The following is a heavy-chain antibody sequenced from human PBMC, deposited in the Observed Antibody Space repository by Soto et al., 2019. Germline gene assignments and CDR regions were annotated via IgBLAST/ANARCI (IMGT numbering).Heavy chain of an antibody. D-gene: IGHD4-17*01. V-gene: IGHV4-59*01. J-gene: IGHJ3*02. CDR3: ARPTVTSAFDI. CDR1: GGSISSYY. CDR2: IYYSGST. Sequence: SETLSLTCTVSGGSISSYYWSWIRQPPGKGLEWIGYIYYSGSTNYNPPLKSRVTISVDTSKNQFSLKLSSVTAADTAVYYCARPTVTSAFDIWGQGTMVTVSS.